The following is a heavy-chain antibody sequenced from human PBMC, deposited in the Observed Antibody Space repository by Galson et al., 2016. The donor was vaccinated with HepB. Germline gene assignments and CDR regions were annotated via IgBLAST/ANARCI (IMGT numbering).Heavy chain of an antibody. Sequence: SLRLSCAASGFTFSSYSMNWVRQAPGKGLEWVSSISSSSSYMYYADSVKGRFTITRDNAKNSLYLQMNSLRAEDTAVYYCARARVGYQDAFDIWGQGTMVTVSS. CDR3: ARARVGYQDAFDI. V-gene: IGHV3-21*01. D-gene: IGHD5-18*01. CDR1: GFTFSSYS. J-gene: IGHJ3*02. CDR2: ISSSSSYM.